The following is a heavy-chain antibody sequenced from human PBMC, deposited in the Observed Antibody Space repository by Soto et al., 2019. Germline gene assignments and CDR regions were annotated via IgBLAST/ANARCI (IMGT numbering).Heavy chain of an antibody. D-gene: IGHD6-13*01. CDR2: IIPIFGTA. CDR1: GGTFSSYA. V-gene: IGHV1-69*13. J-gene: IGHJ6*02. CDR3: ARDLPTQQLVPRDDYYYGMDV. Sequence: ASVKVSCKASGGTFSSYAISWVRQAPGQGLEWMGGIIPIFGTANYAQKFQGRVTITADESTSTAYMELSSLRSEDTAVYYCARDLPTQQLVPRDDYYYGMDVWGQGTTVTVSS.